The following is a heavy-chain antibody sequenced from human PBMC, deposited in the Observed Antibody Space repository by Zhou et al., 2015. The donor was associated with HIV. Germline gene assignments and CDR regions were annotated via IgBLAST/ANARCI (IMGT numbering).Heavy chain of an antibody. CDR3: AKDRYGDQEGHFDY. CDR2: ISYDARSK. CDR1: GFTFSSFG. D-gene: IGHD4-17*01. Sequence: QVQLVESGGGVVQPGRSLRLSCAASGFTFSSFGIHWVRQAPGKGLEWVAVISYDARSKYYADSVKGRFTISRDNSKNTLYLQMNSLRAEDTAVYYCAKDRYGDQEGHFDYWGQGTLVTVSS. J-gene: IGHJ4*02. V-gene: IGHV3-30*18.